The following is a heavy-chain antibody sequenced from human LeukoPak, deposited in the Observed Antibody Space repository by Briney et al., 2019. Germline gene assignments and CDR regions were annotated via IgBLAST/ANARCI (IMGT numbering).Heavy chain of an antibody. V-gene: IGHV1-2*02. CDR3: ARTNGGYEYN. Sequence: GASVKVSCKASGYSFTGYYIHWVRQAPGQGLAWMGWINPHSGDTTYAQKFQGRLTLTRDTSISTAYMEVSRLKSDDTAVYYCARTNGGYEYNWGQGTRVIVSS. CDR2: INPHSGDT. D-gene: IGHD5-12*01. CDR1: GYSFTGYY. J-gene: IGHJ4*02.